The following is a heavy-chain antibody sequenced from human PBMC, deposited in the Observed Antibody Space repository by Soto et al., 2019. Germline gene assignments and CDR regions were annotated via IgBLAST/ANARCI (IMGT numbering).Heavy chain of an antibody. CDR2: IYYTGST. Sequence: SETLSLTCTVSGGSVSSGSYYWSWIRQPPGKGLEWIGYIYYTGSTNYNPSLKSRATISVDTSKNQFSLNLSSVTAADTAVYYCARDKITGLIDYWGQGTLVTVST. V-gene: IGHV4-61*01. CDR3: ARDKITGLIDY. CDR1: GGSVSSGSYY. J-gene: IGHJ4*02. D-gene: IGHD2-8*02.